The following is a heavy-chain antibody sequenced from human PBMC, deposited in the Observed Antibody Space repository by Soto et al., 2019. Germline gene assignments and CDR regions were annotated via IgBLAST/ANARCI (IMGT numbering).Heavy chain of an antibody. CDR3: ARDTPDTAMVTDYYYGMDF. V-gene: IGHV1-46*01. CDR2: INPSGGST. Sequence: ASVKVSCKASGYTFADFYIHWVRQAPGQGLEWMGIINPSGGSTSYAQKFQGRVTMTRDTSTSTVSMELSSLRSEDTAVYYCARDTPDTAMVTDYYYGMDFWGQGTTVTVSS. D-gene: IGHD5-18*01. J-gene: IGHJ6*02. CDR1: GYTFADFY.